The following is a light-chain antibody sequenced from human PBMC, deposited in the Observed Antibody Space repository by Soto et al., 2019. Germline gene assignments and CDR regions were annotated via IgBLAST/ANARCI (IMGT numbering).Light chain of an antibody. CDR3: QTWSTDIRV. J-gene: IGLJ3*02. Sequence: QPVLTQPPSASASLGASVKLTCTLSSGHNSYAIAWHQQQPEKGPRYLMKLNSDGSHSKGDGIPDRFSGSSSGAERYLTISSLQAEDEADSYCQTWSTDIRVFGGGTKLTVL. CDR2: LNSDGSH. V-gene: IGLV4-69*01. CDR1: SGHNSYA.